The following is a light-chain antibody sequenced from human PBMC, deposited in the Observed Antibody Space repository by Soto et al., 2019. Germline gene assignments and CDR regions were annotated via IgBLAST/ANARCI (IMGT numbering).Light chain of an antibody. CDR1: SSVVGGYDY. CDR3: SSHTSGSTRV. J-gene: IGLJ1*01. Sequence: QSVLTQPASVSGSPGQSIAISCTGTSSVVGGYDYVSWYQQQPDKAPKLMIYEVTKRPSGVSNRFSGSKSGNTASLTISGLQAKDEADYYCSSHTSGSTRVFGTGTKVTVL. V-gene: IGLV2-14*01. CDR2: EVT.